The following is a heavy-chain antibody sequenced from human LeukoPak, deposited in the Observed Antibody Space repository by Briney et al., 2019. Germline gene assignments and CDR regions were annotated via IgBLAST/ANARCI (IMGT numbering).Heavy chain of an antibody. CDR2: INHSGST. CDR3: ARGVYGSGSYYQDYYYYGMDV. D-gene: IGHD3-10*01. CDR1: GGSFSGYY. J-gene: IGHJ6*02. Sequence: SETLSLTCAVYGGSFSGYYWSGIRQPPGKGLEWIGEINHSGSTNYKPPLKSRVTISVDTSKNQFSLKLSSVTAADTAVYYCARGVYGSGSYYQDYYYYGMDVWGQGTTVTVSS. V-gene: IGHV4-34*01.